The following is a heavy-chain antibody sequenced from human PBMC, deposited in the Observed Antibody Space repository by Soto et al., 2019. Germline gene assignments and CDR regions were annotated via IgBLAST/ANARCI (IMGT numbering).Heavy chain of an antibody. CDR2: IYYFGST. J-gene: IGHJ4*02. D-gene: IGHD1-1*01. CDR3: ARGSRTSYNTDY. CDR1: GGSISSGGSF. V-gene: IGHV4-31*03. Sequence: TSETLSLTCTVSGGSISSGGSFWSWIRQHPGKGLEWVGYIYYFGSTYYNPSLKSRVTISVETSKNQFSLKLSSVTAADTAVYYCARGSRTSYNTDYWGQGTLVTVSP.